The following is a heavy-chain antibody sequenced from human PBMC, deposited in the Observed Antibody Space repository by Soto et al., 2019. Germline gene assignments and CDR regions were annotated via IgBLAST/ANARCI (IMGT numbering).Heavy chain of an antibody. CDR3: ARSMAATGDWFDP. Sequence: QVQLQESGPGLVKPSETLSLTCTVSGVSISYYYWNWIRQPAGKGLEWIGRIYTSGSTNYNPSLKSRVTMSVDTSKNQFSLKLSSVTAADTAVYYCARSMAATGDWFDPWGQGTLVTVSS. V-gene: IGHV4-4*07. CDR1: GVSISYYY. CDR2: IYTSGST. D-gene: IGHD6-13*01. J-gene: IGHJ5*02.